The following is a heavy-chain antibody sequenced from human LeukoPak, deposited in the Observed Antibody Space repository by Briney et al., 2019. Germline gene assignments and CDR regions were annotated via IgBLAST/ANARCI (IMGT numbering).Heavy chain of an antibody. CDR3: ARRQGCSSTSCPPDS. D-gene: IGHD2-2*01. V-gene: IGHV5-51*01. CDR1: GYSFTTYW. J-gene: IGHJ4*02. CDR2: IYPGDSDT. Sequence: GESLKISFRGSGYSFTTYWIGWVRQMPGKGLEWMGIIYPGDSDTRYSPSFQGQVTMSADKPINTAYLQWSSLKASDTAMYYCARRQGCSSTSCPPDSWGQGTLVTVSS.